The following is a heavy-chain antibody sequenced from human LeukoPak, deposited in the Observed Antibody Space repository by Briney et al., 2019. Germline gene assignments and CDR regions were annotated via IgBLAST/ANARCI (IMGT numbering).Heavy chain of an antibody. D-gene: IGHD6-6*01. CDR2: IYYSGST. Sequence: PSETLSLTCTLSGGSISSSSYYWGGIRQPPGKGLEWIGNIYYSGSTYYNPSLKSRVTISLDTSKNQFSLKLSSVTAADTAVYYCARDADSSSSFAFDIWGQGTMVTVSS. CDR3: ARDADSSSSFAFDI. J-gene: IGHJ3*02. V-gene: IGHV4-39*07. CDR1: GGSISSSSYY.